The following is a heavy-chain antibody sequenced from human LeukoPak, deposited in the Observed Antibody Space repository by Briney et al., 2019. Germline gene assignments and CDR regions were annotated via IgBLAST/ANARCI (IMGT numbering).Heavy chain of an antibody. V-gene: IGHV3-66*02. CDR3: ARAISSGWSFDY. Sequence: GGSLRLSCAASGFTVSSNYMSWVRQAPGKRLEWVSVIYSGGSTYYADSVKGRFTISRDNSKNTLYLQVNSPRAEDTAVYYCARAISSGWSFDYWGQGTLVTVSS. CDR2: IYSGGST. CDR1: GFTVSSNY. J-gene: IGHJ4*02. D-gene: IGHD6-19*01.